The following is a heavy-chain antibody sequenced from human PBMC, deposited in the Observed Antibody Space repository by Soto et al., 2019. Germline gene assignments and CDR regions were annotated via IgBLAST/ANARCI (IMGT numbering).Heavy chain of an antibody. V-gene: IGHV4-34*01. CDR3: ARDKITGVLDY. CDR2: INHSGST. J-gene: IGHJ4*02. Sequence: QVQLQQWGAGLLKPSETLSLTCAVYGGSFSGYYWTWIRQPPGTGLEWIGEINHSGSTNYNPSLKSRVTISVDTSKTQFSLKLTSVTAADTAVYYCARDKITGVLDYWGQGTLVTVSS. CDR1: GGSFSGYY. D-gene: IGHD2-8*02.